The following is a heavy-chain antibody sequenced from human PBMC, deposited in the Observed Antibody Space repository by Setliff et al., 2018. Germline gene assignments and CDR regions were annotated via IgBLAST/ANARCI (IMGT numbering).Heavy chain of an antibody. CDR1: DDSISSRHYY. J-gene: IGHJ6*03. Sequence: SETLSLTCTVSDDSISSRHYYWSWIRQPAGKGLEWLGQIYTSWSTNYNPSLKGRATLSVDTSKNQFSLKLSSVTAADTAVYYCARRGGYSGSYYYYYCMDVWGKGTTVTVSS. V-gene: IGHV4-61*09. CDR3: ARRGGYSGSYYYYYCMDV. D-gene: IGHD1-26*01. CDR2: IYTSWST.